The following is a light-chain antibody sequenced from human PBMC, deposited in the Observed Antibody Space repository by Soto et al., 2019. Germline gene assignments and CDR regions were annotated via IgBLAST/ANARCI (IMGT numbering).Light chain of an antibody. Sequence: AIRMTQSPSSFSASTGDRVTITCRASQGISSYLAWYQQKPGKAPKLLIYAASTLASGVPSRFSGSGSGTEFTLTINSLQPDDFATYYCQQYHIYSGTFGQGTKVDIK. CDR3: QQYHIYSGT. J-gene: IGKJ1*01. CDR1: QGISSY. CDR2: AAS. V-gene: IGKV1-8*01.